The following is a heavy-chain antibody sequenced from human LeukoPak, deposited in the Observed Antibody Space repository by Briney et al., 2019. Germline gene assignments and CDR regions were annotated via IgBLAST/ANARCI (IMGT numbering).Heavy chain of an antibody. Sequence: GRSLRLSCAASGFTFSSYAMHWVRQAPGKGLEWVAVISYDGSNKYYADSVKGRFTISRDNSKNTLFLQMNSLRAEDTAVYYCAKDGISGGVHWGQGTLVTVSS. V-gene: IGHV3-30*04. D-gene: IGHD2-15*01. CDR3: AKDGISGGVH. CDR2: ISYDGSNK. CDR1: GFTFSSYA. J-gene: IGHJ4*02.